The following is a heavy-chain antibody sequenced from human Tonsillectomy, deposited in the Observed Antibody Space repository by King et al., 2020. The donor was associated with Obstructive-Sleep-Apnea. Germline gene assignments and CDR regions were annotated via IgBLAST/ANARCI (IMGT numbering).Heavy chain of an antibody. Sequence: VQLVESGGGLVQPGGSLRLSCAASGFTFSTYSTNWVRQAPGKGLEWVSYIFSGSSTIFYADSVKGRFTISRDNAKNSLYLQMNSLRAEDTAVYYCARDAYTSGFDAFDFWGKGTMVVVSS. CDR3: ARDAYTSGFDAFDF. J-gene: IGHJ3*01. D-gene: IGHD6-19*01. V-gene: IGHV3-48*04. CDR2: IFSGSSTI. CDR1: GFTFSTYS.